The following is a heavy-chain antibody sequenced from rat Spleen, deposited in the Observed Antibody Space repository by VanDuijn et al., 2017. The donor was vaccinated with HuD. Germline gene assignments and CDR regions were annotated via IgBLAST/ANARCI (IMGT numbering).Heavy chain of an antibody. V-gene: IGHV5S10*01. CDR1: GFTFSDYN. CDR2: LIYDGSRT. Sequence: EVQLVESGGGLVQPGRSLKLSCAASGFTFSDYNMAWVRQAPKKGLEWVAPLIYDGSRTYYRDSVKGRFTISRDNAKTTLYLQMDSLRSEDTATYYCATPSYVYYGGYWGQGVMVTVSS. J-gene: IGHJ2*01. CDR3: ATPSYVYYGGY. D-gene: IGHD1-6*01.